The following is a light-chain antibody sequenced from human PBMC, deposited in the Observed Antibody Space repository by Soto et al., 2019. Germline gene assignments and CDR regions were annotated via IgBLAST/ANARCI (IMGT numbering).Light chain of an antibody. V-gene: IGKV1-5*01. J-gene: IGKJ3*01. CDR3: QQYGFS. CDR2: DAS. Sequence: DIHMTQSPSTLSASVGDRVTITCRASQSVSYWLALYQQKPGKAPKLLIHDASSLESGVPSRFRGGGSGQEFTLTISGLQPDDFATYYCQQYGFSFGPGTKVEMK. CDR1: QSVSYW.